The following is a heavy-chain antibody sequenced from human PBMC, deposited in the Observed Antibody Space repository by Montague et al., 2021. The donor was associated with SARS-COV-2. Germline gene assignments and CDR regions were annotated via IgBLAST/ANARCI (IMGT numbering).Heavy chain of an antibody. Sequence: SETLSLTCAVYGGSFSGYYWSWIRQPPGKGLEWIGEINHSGSTNYNPSLKSRVTISVDTSKNQFSLKLSSVTAADTAVYYCAREVGREYCDYEVEYWGQGTLVTVSS. V-gene: IGHV4-34*01. D-gene: IGHD5-12*01. CDR1: GGSFSGYY. J-gene: IGHJ4*02. CDR2: INHSGST. CDR3: AREVGREYCDYEVEY.